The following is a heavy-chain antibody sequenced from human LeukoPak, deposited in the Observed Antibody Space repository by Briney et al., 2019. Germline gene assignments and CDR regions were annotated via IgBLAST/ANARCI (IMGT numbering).Heavy chain of an antibody. V-gene: IGHV3-23*01. D-gene: IGHD1-20*01. J-gene: IGHJ5*02. CDR1: GFTFSNYA. Sequence: GGSLRLSCAASGFTFSNYAMSWVRQAPGKGLEWVSAISGSGGSTHYADSVKGRFTISRDNSKNTLSLQMNSLRAEDTAVYYCAKIPAYSWNNYNWFDPWGQGTLVTVSS. CDR2: ISGSGGST. CDR3: AKIPAYSWNNYNWFDP.